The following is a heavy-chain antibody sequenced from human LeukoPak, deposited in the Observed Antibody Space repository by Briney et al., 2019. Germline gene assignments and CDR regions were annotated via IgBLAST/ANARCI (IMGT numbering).Heavy chain of an antibody. Sequence: GESLKTPCKGSGNRFNNYLISWVRQIPGKGLEGMGSIDPSGTYTNYSPTFHAHVTISADKSISTAYLQWSSLKASDTAMYHCARARYSSTWYLDDYWVRGTLVTVSS. CDR1: GNRFNNYL. V-gene: IGHV5-10-1*01. CDR3: ARARYSSTWYLDDY. D-gene: IGHD6-13*01. J-gene: IGHJ4*02. CDR2: IDPSGTYT.